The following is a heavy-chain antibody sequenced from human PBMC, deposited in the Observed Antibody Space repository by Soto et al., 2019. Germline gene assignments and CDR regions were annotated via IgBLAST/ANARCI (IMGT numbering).Heavy chain of an antibody. D-gene: IGHD1-26*01. J-gene: IGHJ5*02. CDR3: AKDGGKEGYFGNWFDP. Sequence: QVQLVQSGAEVKKPGSSVKVSCKASGGTFSNYAITWVRQAPGQGLEWLGRIIPIFGSANFAQKFQGRVTLTADESTPTAYMELSNLRSVDTAVYYCAKDGGKEGYFGNWFDPWGQGTLVTVSS. CDR2: IIPIFGSA. CDR1: GGTFSNYA. V-gene: IGHV1-69*15.